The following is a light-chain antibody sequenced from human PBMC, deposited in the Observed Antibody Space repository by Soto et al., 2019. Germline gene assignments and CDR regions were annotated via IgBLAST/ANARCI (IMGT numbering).Light chain of an antibody. V-gene: IGLV2-23*02. CDR2: EDN. J-gene: IGLJ1*01. Sequence: QSVLTQPASVSGSPGQSITISCTGSSSDVGSYNLVSWYQHHPGKAPKFVIYEDNKRPSGVSDRFSGSKSGNTASLTISGLQAEDEADYYCCSYAGSSTFVFGTGTKVTVL. CDR3: CSYAGSSTFV. CDR1: SSDVGSYNL.